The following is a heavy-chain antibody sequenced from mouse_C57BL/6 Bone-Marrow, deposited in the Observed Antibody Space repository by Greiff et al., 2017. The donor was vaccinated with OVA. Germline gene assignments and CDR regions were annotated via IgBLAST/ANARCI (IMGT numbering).Heavy chain of an antibody. J-gene: IGHJ3*01. CDR2: IYPGDGDT. CDR3: ASAFPFAD. V-gene: IGHV1-82*01. Sequence: VQLQQSGPELVKPGASVKISCKASGYAFSSSWMNWVKQRPGKGLEWIGRIYPGDGDTNYNGKFKGKATLTADKSSSTAYMQLSSLTSEDSAVYFCASAFPFADWGQGTLVTVSA. CDR1: GYAFSSSW.